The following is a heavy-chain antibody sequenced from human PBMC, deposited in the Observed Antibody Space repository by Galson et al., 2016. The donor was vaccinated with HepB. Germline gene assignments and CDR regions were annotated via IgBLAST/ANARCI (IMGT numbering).Heavy chain of an antibody. CDR3: ARRRWGAYCDGDCYSFDC. D-gene: IGHD2-21*02. CDR2: ISSSSAYT. J-gene: IGHJ4*02. Sequence: SLRLSCAASGFTFSDYYMSWVRQAPGKGLEWVSDISSSSAYTKYADSLKGRFTISRDNAKNSLYLQMNSLRVEDTAVYYCARRRWGAYCDGDCYSFDCWGQGALVTVSS. V-gene: IGHV3-11*06. CDR1: GFTFSDYY.